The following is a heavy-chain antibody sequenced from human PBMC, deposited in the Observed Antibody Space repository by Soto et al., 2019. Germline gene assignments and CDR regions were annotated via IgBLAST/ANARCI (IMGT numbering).Heavy chain of an antibody. J-gene: IGHJ4*02. CDR1: GYSFTSYG. CDR2: ISTYNGNT. D-gene: IGHD3-10*01. Sequence: QVQLVQSGAEVKKPGASVKVSCKASGYSFTSYGISWVRQAPGQGLEWMGWISTYNGNTNYAQKLQGRVTMTTDTSTSTAYMALRSLRYDDTAVYYCARAKGRDEGEGVGFWGQGTLVTVSS. V-gene: IGHV1-18*01. CDR3: ARAKGRDEGEGVGF.